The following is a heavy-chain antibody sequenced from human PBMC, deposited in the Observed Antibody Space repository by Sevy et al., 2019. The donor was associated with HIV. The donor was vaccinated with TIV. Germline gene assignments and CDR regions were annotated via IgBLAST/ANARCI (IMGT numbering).Heavy chain of an antibody. J-gene: IGHJ4*02. D-gene: IGHD3-22*01. CDR2: ISGSGGSGDKT. V-gene: IGHV3-23*01. Sequence: GGSLRLSCAASGFTFSNYAMNWVRQAPGKGLEWVSGISGSGGSGDKTNYADSVKGRFTTYRDDSKNLLYLQLNSLRAEDTAIYYCARKYDSSGYFDYWGQGTLVTVSS. CDR1: GFTFSNYA. CDR3: ARKYDSSGYFDY.